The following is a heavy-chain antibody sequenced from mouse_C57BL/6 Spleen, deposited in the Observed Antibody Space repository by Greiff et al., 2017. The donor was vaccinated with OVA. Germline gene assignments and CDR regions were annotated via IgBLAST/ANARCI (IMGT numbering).Heavy chain of an antibody. CDR3: ARGFYDGCYEEGSCAMDY. D-gene: IGHD2-3*01. CDR1: GYAFSSSW. V-gene: IGHV1-82*01. Sequence: VQLQQSGPELVKPGASVKISCKASGYAFSSSWMNWVKQRPGKGLEWIGRIYPGDGATNYNGKFQGKATLTVDKSSSTAYMQLSSLTSEDSAVYVCARGFYDGCYEEGSCAMDYWGQGTSVTVSS. CDR2: IYPGDGAT. J-gene: IGHJ4*01.